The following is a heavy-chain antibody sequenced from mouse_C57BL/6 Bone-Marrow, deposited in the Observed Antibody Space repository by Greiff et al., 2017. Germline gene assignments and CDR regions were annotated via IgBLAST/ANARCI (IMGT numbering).Heavy chain of an antibody. D-gene: IGHD2-14*01. CDR2: IDPENGDT. CDR3: TVWVRQGGFAY. Sequence: EVKLMESGAELVRPGASVKLSCTASGFNIKDDYMHWVKQRPEQGLEWIGWIDPENGDTEYASKFQGKATITADTSSNTAYLQLSSLTSEDTAVYYCTVWVRQGGFAYWGQGTLVTVSA. J-gene: IGHJ3*01. CDR1: GFNIKDDY. V-gene: IGHV14-4*01.